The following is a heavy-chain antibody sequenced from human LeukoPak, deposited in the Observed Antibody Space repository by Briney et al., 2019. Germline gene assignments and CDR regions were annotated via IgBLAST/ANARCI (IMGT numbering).Heavy chain of an antibody. CDR2: INPNSGGT. CDR1: GYTFTGYY. V-gene: IGHV1-2*02. D-gene: IGHD6-19*01. CDR3: ARASGWYELFDY. Sequence: ASVKVSCKASGYTFTGYYMHWVRQAPGQGLEWMGWINPNSGGTNYAQKFQGRVTMTRDTSISTAYMELSRLRSDDTAVYYCARASGWYELFDYWGQGTLVTVPS. J-gene: IGHJ4*02.